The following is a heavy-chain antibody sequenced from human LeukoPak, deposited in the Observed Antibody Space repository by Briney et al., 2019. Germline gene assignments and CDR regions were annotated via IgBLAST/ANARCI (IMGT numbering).Heavy chain of an antibody. Sequence: PSETLSLTCAVYGGSFSGYYWSWIRQPPGKGLEWIGEINHSGSTYYNPSLKSRVTISVDTSKNQFSLKLSSVTAADTAVYYCARDLIVSSGYYYPDHFDYWGQGTLVTVSS. CDR1: GGSFSGYY. D-gene: IGHD3-22*01. V-gene: IGHV4-34*01. J-gene: IGHJ4*02. CDR2: INHSGST. CDR3: ARDLIVSSGYYYPDHFDY.